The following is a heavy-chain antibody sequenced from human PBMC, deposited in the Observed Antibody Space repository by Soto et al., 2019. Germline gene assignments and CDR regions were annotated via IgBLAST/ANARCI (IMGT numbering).Heavy chain of an antibody. J-gene: IGHJ5*02. CDR1: GGSISSYY. D-gene: IGHD5-18*01. Sequence: SETLSLTCTVSGGSISSYYWSWIRQPPGKGLEWIGYIYYSGSTNYNPSLKSRVTISVDTSKNQFSLKLSSVTAADTAVYYCARSLRIQHSNWFDPWGQGTLVTVSS. CDR2: IYYSGST. CDR3: ARSLRIQHSNWFDP. V-gene: IGHV4-59*01.